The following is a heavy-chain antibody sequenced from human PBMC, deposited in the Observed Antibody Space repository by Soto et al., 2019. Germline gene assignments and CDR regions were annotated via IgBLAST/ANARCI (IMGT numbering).Heavy chain of an antibody. V-gene: IGHV1-69*13. CDR3: AKDRRADWESYYYAMDV. D-gene: IGHD1-26*01. CDR2: IIPIYGTA. J-gene: IGHJ6*02. Sequence: SVKVSCKASGGTFSSFTISWVRQAPGQGLEWMGGIIPIYGTANYAQTFQGRVTITADASTRTAYMELSSLRSEDTAVYYCAKDRRADWESYYYAMDVWGQGTTVTVSS. CDR1: GGTFSSFT.